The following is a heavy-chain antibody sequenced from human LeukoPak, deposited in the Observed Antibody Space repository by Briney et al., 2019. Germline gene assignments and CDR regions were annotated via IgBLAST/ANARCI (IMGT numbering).Heavy chain of an antibody. CDR2: ISRGGTNT. CDR3: ARDGVGASHDY. CDR1: GFTFSTYW. Sequence: GGSLRLSCEASGFTFSTYWMHWVRQTPGKGLVWVSRISRGGTNTTYAVSVKGRFTISRDNAKNTLYLEMNSLRAEDTAFYFCARDGVGASHDYWGQGTLVTVSS. V-gene: IGHV3-74*01. J-gene: IGHJ4*02. D-gene: IGHD1-26*01.